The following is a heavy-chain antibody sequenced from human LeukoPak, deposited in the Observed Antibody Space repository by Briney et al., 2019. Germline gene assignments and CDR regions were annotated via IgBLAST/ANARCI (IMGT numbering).Heavy chain of an antibody. Sequence: GGSLRLSCAASGFTFSSYWMHWVRQAPGKGLEWVSSITGSGSFVYYADSVKGRFTISRDNAKISLFLQMNSLRAEDTAVYYCASYEAVAGTGFDYWGQGTLVTVSS. CDR2: ITGSGSFV. J-gene: IGHJ4*02. V-gene: IGHV3-21*01. D-gene: IGHD6-19*01. CDR3: ASYEAVAGTGFDY. CDR1: GFTFSSYW.